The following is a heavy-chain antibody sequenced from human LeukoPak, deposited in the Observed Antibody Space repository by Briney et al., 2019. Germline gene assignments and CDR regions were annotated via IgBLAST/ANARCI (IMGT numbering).Heavy chain of an antibody. J-gene: IGHJ4*02. V-gene: IGHV4-4*07. CDR2: IYTSGST. Sequence: SETLSLTCTVSGGSISSYYWSWIRQPAGKGLEWIGRIYTSGSTNYNPSLKGRVTMSVDTSKNQFSLKLSSVTAADTAVYYCAREFSWSGFFDYWGQGTLVTVSS. CDR1: GGSISSYY. D-gene: IGHD3-3*01. CDR3: AREFSWSGFFDY.